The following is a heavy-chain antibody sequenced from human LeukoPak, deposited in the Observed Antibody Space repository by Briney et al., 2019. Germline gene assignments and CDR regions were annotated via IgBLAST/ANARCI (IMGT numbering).Heavy chain of an antibody. Sequence: TGGSLRLSCAASGFALSSHWMTWVRQVPGRGPEWVANVNRDGSETYYLDSVKGRFTISKDNAKNSLYLQMNSLRAEDTALYHCARNNGMDVWGQGTTFTVSS. J-gene: IGHJ6*02. CDR1: GFALSSHW. V-gene: IGHV3-7*03. CDR3: ARNNGMDV. CDR2: VNRDGSET.